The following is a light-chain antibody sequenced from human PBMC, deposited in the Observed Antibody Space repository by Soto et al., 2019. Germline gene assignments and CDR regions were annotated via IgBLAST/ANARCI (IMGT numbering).Light chain of an antibody. Sequence: ETVLTQSPATLSVSPGERATLSCRASETVSTNLAWYQQRPGQAPRLLIYDVSTGATGIPARFSGRRSGTEFTLTIDSPQSEDFAIYYCQQYNSWPQTFGQGTKVQIK. CDR2: DVS. J-gene: IGKJ1*01. CDR3: QQYNSWPQT. CDR1: ETVSTN. V-gene: IGKV3-15*01.